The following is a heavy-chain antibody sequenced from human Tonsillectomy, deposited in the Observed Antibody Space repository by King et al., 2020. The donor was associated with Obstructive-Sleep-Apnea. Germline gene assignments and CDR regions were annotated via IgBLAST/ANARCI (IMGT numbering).Heavy chain of an antibody. Sequence: VQLVESGGGLVQPGGSLRLSCAASGFTFSSYAMSCVRQAPGKGLGWVSAISGSGGSTYYAESGKGRFTISRDNSKNTLYLQMNSLRAEDTAVYYCAKVATYDILTGDYYYGMDVWGQGTTVTVSS. CDR3: AKVATYDILTGDYYYGMDV. J-gene: IGHJ6*02. V-gene: IGHV3-23*04. CDR2: ISGSGGST. CDR1: GFTFSSYA. D-gene: IGHD3-9*01.